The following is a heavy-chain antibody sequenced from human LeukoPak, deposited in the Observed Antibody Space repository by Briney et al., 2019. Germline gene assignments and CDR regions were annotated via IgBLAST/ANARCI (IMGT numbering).Heavy chain of an antibody. V-gene: IGHV3-11*04. CDR3: ASGDCYSCDYHYYMDV. CDR1: GFTFSDYY. D-gene: IGHD2-21*02. J-gene: IGHJ6*03. CDR2: ISSSGSTI. Sequence: GGSLRLSCAASGFTFSDYYMSWIRQAPGKGLEWVSYISSSGSTIYYADSVKGRFTISRDNAKNSLYLQMNSLRAEDTAVYYCASGDCYSCDYHYYMDVWGKGTTVTISS.